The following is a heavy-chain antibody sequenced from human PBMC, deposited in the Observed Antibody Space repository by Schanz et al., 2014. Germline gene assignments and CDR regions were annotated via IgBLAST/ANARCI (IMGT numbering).Heavy chain of an antibody. V-gene: IGHV1-2*06. Sequence: QVQLVQSGAEVKKPGASVKVSCKASGYTFTDYYMHWVRQAPGQGLEWMGRINPNSGGTNFAQNFQGRVTMTRDTSITTAYMELGRLRSDDTAVDYCAIFGNYGDYLGGYWGQGTLVTVSS. CDR1: GYTFTDYY. CDR3: AIFGNYGDYLGGY. CDR2: INPNSGGT. D-gene: IGHD4-17*01. J-gene: IGHJ4*02.